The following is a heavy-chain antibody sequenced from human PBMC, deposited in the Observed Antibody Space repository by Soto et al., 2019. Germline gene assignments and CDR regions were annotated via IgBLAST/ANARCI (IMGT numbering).Heavy chain of an antibody. CDR2: IYYGGTS. CDR3: ARVQRRWLNSGY. CDR1: GGSISNSSYY. D-gene: IGHD1-26*01. J-gene: IGHJ4*02. Sequence: PSETLSLTCTVSGGSISNSSYYWGWIRQPPGKGLEWIGHIYYGGTSYSNPSLRGRVTLSVDTSKNRFSLNLKSVTAADTAVYYCARVQRRWLNSGYWGQGTLVTVSS. V-gene: IGHV4-39*02.